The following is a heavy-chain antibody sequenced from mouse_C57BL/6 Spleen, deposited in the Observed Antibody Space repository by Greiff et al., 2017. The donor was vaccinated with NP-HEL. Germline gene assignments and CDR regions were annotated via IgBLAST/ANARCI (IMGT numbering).Heavy chain of an antibody. CDR3: AREGDGYYGENWYFDV. J-gene: IGHJ1*03. Sequence: VQLQQSGAELVKPGASVKLSCKASGYTFPSYWMHWVKQRPGRGLEWIGRIDPNSGGTKYNEKFKSKATLTVDKPSSTAYMQLSSLTSEDSAVYYCAREGDGYYGENWYFDVWGTGTTVTVSS. V-gene: IGHV1-72*01. CDR1: GYTFPSYW. D-gene: IGHD2-3*01. CDR2: IDPNSGGT.